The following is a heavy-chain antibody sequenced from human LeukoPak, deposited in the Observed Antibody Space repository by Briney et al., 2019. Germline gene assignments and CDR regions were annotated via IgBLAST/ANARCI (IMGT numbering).Heavy chain of an antibody. D-gene: IGHD6-13*01. J-gene: IGHJ4*02. Sequence: SETLSLTCTVSGGSISSGGYYWSWIRQHPGKGLEWIGYIYYSGSTYYNPSLKSRVTISVDTSKNQFSLKLSSVTAADTAVYYCARRSSGRLAAAGYYFDYWSQGTLVTVSS. CDR3: ARRSSGRLAAAGYYFDY. CDR2: IYYSGST. V-gene: IGHV4-31*03. CDR1: GGSISSGGYY.